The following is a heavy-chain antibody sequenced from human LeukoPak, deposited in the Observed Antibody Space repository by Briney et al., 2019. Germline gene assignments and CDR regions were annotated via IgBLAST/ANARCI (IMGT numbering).Heavy chain of an antibody. J-gene: IGHJ6*03. CDR1: GGTSSTYT. CDR2: IIPIFRTP. Sequence: SVKVSCKASGGTSSTYTITWVRQAPGQGLEWMGGIIPIFRTPNYAQKFQGRVTITTDESTSTAYMELSSLKSEDTAIYYCARVDRYYFYLYVWGKGTTVTVSS. CDR3: ARVDRYYFYLYV. V-gene: IGHV1-69*05.